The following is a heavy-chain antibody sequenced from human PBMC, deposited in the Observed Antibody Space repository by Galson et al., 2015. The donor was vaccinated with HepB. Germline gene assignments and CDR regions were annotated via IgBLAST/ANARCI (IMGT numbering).Heavy chain of an antibody. CDR3: ARATYSTTGNTYGWFDP. Sequence: SLRLSCAASGFAFINYAMTWVRQAPGKGLEWVSISRGETFGTHYADSVEGRFTISRDNFRSTLYLQMDSLRADDTAIYYCARATYSTTGNTYGWFDPWGQGTLVTVSS. CDR1: GFAFINYA. CDR2: SRGETFGT. V-gene: IGHV3-23*01. J-gene: IGHJ5*02. D-gene: IGHD2-21*01.